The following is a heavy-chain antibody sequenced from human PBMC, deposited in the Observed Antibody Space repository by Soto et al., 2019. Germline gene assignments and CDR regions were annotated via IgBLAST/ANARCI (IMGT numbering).Heavy chain of an antibody. Sequence: EVQLLESGGGLVQPGGSLRLSCAASGFTFSSYAMSWVRQAPGKGLEWVSDISGSGGSTYYADSVKGRFTISRDNSKKTLDLRMNSMRDEDTAVYDCANLHDYSHYGYDDWGQGTLVAVSS. CDR3: ANLHDYSHYGYDD. CDR2: ISGSGGST. CDR1: GFTFSSYA. D-gene: IGHD4-4*01. V-gene: IGHV3-23*01. J-gene: IGHJ4*02.